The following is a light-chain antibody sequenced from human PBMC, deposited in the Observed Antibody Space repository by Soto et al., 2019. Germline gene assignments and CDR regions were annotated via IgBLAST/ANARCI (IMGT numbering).Light chain of an antibody. J-gene: IGLJ2*01. CDR2: LNSDGSH. Sequence: QPVLTQSPSASASLGASVKLTCTLSSGHSSYAIAWHQQQPEKGPRYLMKLNSDGSHNKGDGIPDRFSGSSSGAERYLTIYSLQSEEEADYYCQTWGTGIHVVFGGGTKLTVL. V-gene: IGLV4-69*01. CDR1: SGHSSYA. CDR3: QTWGTGIHVV.